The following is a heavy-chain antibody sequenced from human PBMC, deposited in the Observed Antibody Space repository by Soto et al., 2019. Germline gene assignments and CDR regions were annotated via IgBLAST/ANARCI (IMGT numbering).Heavy chain of an antibody. D-gene: IGHD3-22*01. Sequence: EVQLLESGGGLVKPGGSLRLSCAASGFTFSSFAMTWVRQAPGKGLEWVSAISGGGDSTYYAASVKGRFTISRANSKNALYLQRNSLTADDTAVYYCAKVPPSYYDNGGYYILKMDVWGQGTTVTVSS. CDR3: AKVPPSYYDNGGYYILKMDV. CDR2: ISGGGDST. CDR1: GFTFSSFA. J-gene: IGHJ6*02. V-gene: IGHV3-23*01.